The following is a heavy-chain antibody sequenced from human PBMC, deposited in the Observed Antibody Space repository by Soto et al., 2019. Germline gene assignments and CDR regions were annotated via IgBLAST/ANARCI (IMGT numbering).Heavy chain of an antibody. CDR1: GGSISSYY. D-gene: IGHD4-17*01. J-gene: IGHJ4*02. CDR3: ANYPTTVTSDY. Sequence: PSETLSLTCTVSGGSISSYYWSWIRQPPGKGLDWIGYIYYSGSTNYNPSLKSRVTISVDTSKNQFSLKLSSVTAADTAVYYCANYPTTVTSDYWGQGTLVTVSS. V-gene: IGHV4-59*01. CDR2: IYYSGST.